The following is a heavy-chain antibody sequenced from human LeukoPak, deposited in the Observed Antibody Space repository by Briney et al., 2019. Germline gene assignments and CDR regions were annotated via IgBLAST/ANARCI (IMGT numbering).Heavy chain of an antibody. J-gene: IGHJ6*03. V-gene: IGHV4-4*07. D-gene: IGHD4-11*01. CDR1: GGSISSYY. CDR2: IYTSGSA. CDR3: ARIMTTVTTSRIGYYYYMDV. Sequence: SETLSLTCTVSGGSISSYYWSWIRQPAGKRLEWIGRIYTSGSANYNPSLKSRVTMSVDTSKNQFSLKLSSVTAADTAVYYCARIMTTVTTSRIGYYYYMDVWGKGTTVTVSS.